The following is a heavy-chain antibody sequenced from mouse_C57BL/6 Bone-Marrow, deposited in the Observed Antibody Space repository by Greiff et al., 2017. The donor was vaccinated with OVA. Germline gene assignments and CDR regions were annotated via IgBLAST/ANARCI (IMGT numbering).Heavy chain of an antibody. J-gene: IGHJ3*01. V-gene: IGHV5-2*03. CDR3: ARRGDGYYWFAY. CDR1: EYEFPSHD. CDR2: MNSDCGST. D-gene: IGHD2-3*01. Sequence: EVKLVESGGGLVQPGESLKLSCESNEYEFPSHDMSWVRKTPEKRLAVVAAMNSDCGSTYYPDTMERRFIISRDNTKNTLYLQMSSLRAEDTALYYCARRGDGYYWFAYWGQGTLVTVSA.